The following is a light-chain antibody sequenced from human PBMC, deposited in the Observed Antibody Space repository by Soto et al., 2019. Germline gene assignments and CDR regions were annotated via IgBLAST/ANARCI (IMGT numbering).Light chain of an antibody. V-gene: IGKV3-15*01. CDR1: QRVRSN. CDR2: GAS. CDR3: QQYNIWPRP. Sequence: EIVMTQSPATLSVSTGETATLSCTASQRVRSNLDWFQLRPGQAPRLLISGASTRSTGIPARFSGSGSGTEFTLTISSLQSEDSAFYYCQQYNIWPRPLGQGTKVDIK. J-gene: IGKJ1*01.